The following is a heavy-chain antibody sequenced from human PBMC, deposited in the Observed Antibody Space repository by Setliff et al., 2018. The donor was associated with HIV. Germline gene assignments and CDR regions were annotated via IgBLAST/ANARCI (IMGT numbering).Heavy chain of an antibody. CDR3: ARRPGSGYGYFDY. D-gene: IGHD5-12*01. Sequence: GGSLRLSCAASGFIVSENYMSWLRQAPGKGLEWVSVLYTGGRTHYGDSVKGRFTISRDNSKNTLFLQMNSLRAEDTAVYYCARRPGSGYGYFDYWGQGALVTVSS. V-gene: IGHV3-66*01. CDR2: LYTGGRT. J-gene: IGHJ4*02. CDR1: GFIVSENY.